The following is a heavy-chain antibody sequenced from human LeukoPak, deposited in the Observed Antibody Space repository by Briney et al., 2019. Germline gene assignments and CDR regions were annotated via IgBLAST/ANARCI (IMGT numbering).Heavy chain of an antibody. CDR3: ARGFGILRFLEWLSPTYYFDY. D-gene: IGHD3-3*01. CDR2: TYYRSKCYN. Sequence: SQTLSLTCAISGDSLSSNSAAWNWIRQSPSRGLEWLGRTYYRSKCYNDYAVSVKSRITINPDTSKNQFSLQLNSVTPEDTAVYYCARGFGILRFLEWLSPTYYFDYWGQGTLVTVSS. J-gene: IGHJ4*02. CDR1: GDSLSSNSAA. V-gene: IGHV6-1*01.